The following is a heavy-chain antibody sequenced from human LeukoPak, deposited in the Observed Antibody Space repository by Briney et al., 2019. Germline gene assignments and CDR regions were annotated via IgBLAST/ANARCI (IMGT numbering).Heavy chain of an antibody. CDR3: TRQGREGSSGYYLDFDPSGAR. V-gene: IGHV1-2*02. CDR1: GYTFTGYY. Sequence: ASVKVSCKASGYTFTGYYMHWVRQAPGQGLEWMGWINPNSGGTNYAQKFQGRVTMTRDTSISTAYMELSRLRSDDTAVYYCTRQGREGSSGYYLDFDPSGARWGQGTLVTVSS. D-gene: IGHD3-22*01. J-gene: IGHJ4*02. CDR2: INPNSGGT.